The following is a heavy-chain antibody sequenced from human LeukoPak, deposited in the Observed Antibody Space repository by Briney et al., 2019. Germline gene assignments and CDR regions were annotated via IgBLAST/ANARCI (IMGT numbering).Heavy chain of an antibody. CDR3: ARQSNLVRNKDY. D-gene: IGHD1/OR15-1a*01. J-gene: IGHJ4*02. CDR1: GFTVSSNY. CDR2: IYSGGST. V-gene: IGHV3-53*01. Sequence: PGGSLRLSRAASGFTVSSNYMSWVRQAPGKGLEWVSVIYSGGSTYYADSVKGRFTISRDNSKNTLYLQMNSLRAEDTAVYYCARQSNLVRNKDYWGQGTLVTVSS.